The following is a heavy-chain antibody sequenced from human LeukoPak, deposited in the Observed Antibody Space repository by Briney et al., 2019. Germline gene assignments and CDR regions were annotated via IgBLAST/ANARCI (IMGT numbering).Heavy chain of an antibody. Sequence: PGGSLRLSCAASGFTFSSYAMSWVRQAPGKGLEWVSAISGSGGSTYYADSVKGRFTISRDNSKNTLYLQMNSLRAEDTAVYYCAKGFSPLQLRGYFDYWGQGTLVTVSS. D-gene: IGHD1-7*01. CDR1: GFTFSSYA. CDR2: ISGSGGST. V-gene: IGHV3-23*01. J-gene: IGHJ4*02. CDR3: AKGFSPLQLRGYFDY.